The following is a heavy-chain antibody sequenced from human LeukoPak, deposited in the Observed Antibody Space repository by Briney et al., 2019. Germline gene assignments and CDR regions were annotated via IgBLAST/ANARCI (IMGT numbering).Heavy chain of an antibody. D-gene: IGHD3-22*01. CDR1: GGTFSSYV. J-gene: IGHJ4*02. Sequence: AASVKVSCKASGGTFSSYVINWVRQAPGQGLEWMGGIIPIFGTANYAQKFQGRVTITADKSTSTAYMELSSLRSDDTAVYYCARLAQHRYYYDSSDFRYYFDHWGQGTLVTVSS. V-gene: IGHV1-69*06. CDR3: ARLAQHRYYYDSSDFRYYFDH. CDR2: IIPIFGTA.